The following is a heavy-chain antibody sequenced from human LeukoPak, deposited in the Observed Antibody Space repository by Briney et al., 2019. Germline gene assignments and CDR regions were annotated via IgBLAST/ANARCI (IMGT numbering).Heavy chain of an antibody. J-gene: IGHJ6*02. CDR1: GYRFTDYW. CDR2: FFLVDSDT. CDR3: ARGAPGTTPDYYYFVLDV. Sequence: GESLKISCKGSGYRFTDYWIGWVRQLPGKGLEWLGIFFLVDSDTRYSPSIQGQVTVSADKPINTPHLQWSSLKASDTAMYYCARGAPGTTPDYYYFVLDVWGQGTTVKVSS. V-gene: IGHV5-51*01. D-gene: IGHD1-7*01.